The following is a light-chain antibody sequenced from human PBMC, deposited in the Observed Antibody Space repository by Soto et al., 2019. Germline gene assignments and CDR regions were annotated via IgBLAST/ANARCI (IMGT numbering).Light chain of an antibody. V-gene: IGLV1-47*02. Sequence: QSALTQPPSASGTPGQRVTISCSGSSSNIGSNYVYWYQQLPGTAPKLLIYSNNQRPSGVPDRFSGSKSGTSASLAISGLRSEDEADYYCAAWDDSLSAYGVFGGGTKLTVL. CDR3: AAWDDSLSAYGV. CDR2: SNN. J-gene: IGLJ3*02. CDR1: SSNIGSNY.